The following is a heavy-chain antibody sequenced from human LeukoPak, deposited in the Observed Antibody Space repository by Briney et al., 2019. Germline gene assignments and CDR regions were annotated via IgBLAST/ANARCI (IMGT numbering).Heavy chain of an antibody. CDR3: AKDLDYDYIWGSYRYSTGHAFDI. Sequence: PGGSLRLSCAASGFTFSGYAMSWVRQAPGKGLEWVSGISDSGGSTYYADSVKGRFTISRDNSKNTLYLQMNSLRAEDTAVYYCAKDLDYDYIWGSYRYSTGHAFDIWGQGTMVTVSS. CDR1: GFTFSGYA. D-gene: IGHD3-16*02. CDR2: ISDSGGST. J-gene: IGHJ3*02. V-gene: IGHV3-23*01.